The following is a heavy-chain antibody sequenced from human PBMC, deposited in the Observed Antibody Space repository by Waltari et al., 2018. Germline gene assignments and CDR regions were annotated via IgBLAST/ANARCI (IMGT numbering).Heavy chain of an antibody. J-gene: IGHJ3*02. CDR1: GFPFRGSW. V-gene: IGHV3-7*01. Sequence: EVLLVESGGGLVQPGGSLRLSCAASGFPFRGSWLTWVRQAPGKGLEWGANIKQDGSERYYMDSVRGRFTISRDNAKNSLSLQMNSLRAEDTAVYYCATWRSLIAPFMGGVFEIWGHGTMVTVSS. CDR3: ATWRSLIAPFMGGVFEI. D-gene: IGHD3-16*01. CDR2: IKQDGSER.